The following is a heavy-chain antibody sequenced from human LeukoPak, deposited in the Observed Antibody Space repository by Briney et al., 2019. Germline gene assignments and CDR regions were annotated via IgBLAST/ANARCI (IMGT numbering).Heavy chain of an antibody. D-gene: IGHD2-2*01. J-gene: IGHJ6*03. CDR3: TAPFRYSTSWYYYYYMDV. V-gene: IGHV3-15*01. Sequence: GGSLRLSCAAFGFTFNNAWMSWVRQAPGKGLEWVGRINSNTDGGTTDYAAPVKGRFTISRDDLKNTVYLQINSLKTEDTAVYYCTAPFRYSTSWYYYYYMDVWGKGTTVTISS. CDR1: GFTFNNAW. CDR2: INSNTDGGTT.